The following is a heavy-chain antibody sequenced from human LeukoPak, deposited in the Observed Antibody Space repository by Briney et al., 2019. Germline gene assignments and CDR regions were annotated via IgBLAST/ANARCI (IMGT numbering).Heavy chain of an antibody. V-gene: IGHV4-34*01. CDR2: INHSGST. D-gene: IGHD3-10*01. CDR1: GGAFSGYY. J-gene: IGHJ3*02. Sequence: SETLSLTCAVYGGAFSGYYWSWNRQPPGKGPEWIGEINHSGSTYYNPSLKSRVTISVDTSKNQFSLKLSSVTAADTAVYYCARPYGSGPGAFDIWGQGTMVTVSS. CDR3: ARPYGSGPGAFDI.